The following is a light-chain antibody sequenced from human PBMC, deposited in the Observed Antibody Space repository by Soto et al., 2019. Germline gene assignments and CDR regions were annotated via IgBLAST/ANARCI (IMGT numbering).Light chain of an antibody. CDR1: QSFTPN. CDR2: DAS. J-gene: IGKJ1*01. CDR3: QKYDNWPRT. V-gene: IGKV3-15*01. Sequence: EVVMSLSPRTLSVYPGERATRSCRASQSFTPNLAWYQHKPGQAPRLLIYDASTRATGVPARFSGSGSGTEFTLTISSLQSEDFAVYYCQKYDNWPRTFGQGTKVDI.